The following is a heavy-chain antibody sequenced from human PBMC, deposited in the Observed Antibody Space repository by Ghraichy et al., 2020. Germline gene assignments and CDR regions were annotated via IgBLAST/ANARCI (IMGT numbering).Heavy chain of an antibody. CDR2: ISGSGGST. CDR1: GFTFSSYA. CDR3: AKESEERFLGYMDV. Sequence: GESLNISCAASGFTFSSYAMSWVRQAPGKGLEWVSAISGSGGSTYYADSVKGRFTISRDNSKNTLYLQMNSLRAEDTAVYYCAKESEERFLGYMDVWGKGTTVTVSS. D-gene: IGHD3-3*01. J-gene: IGHJ6*03. V-gene: IGHV3-23*01.